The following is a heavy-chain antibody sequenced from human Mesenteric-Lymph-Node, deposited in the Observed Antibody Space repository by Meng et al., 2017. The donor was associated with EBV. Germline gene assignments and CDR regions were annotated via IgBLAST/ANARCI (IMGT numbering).Heavy chain of an antibody. D-gene: IGHD3-16*01. CDR1: GASFSDYY. J-gene: IGHJ5*02. CDR2: VNHGGAT. V-gene: IGHV4-34*02. CDR3: ATLGSFASSIDP. Sequence: QVQLQQWGAGLLKPSATLSLTFAVYGASFSDYYWTWTRQPPGKGLEWIGEVNHGGATIYNPSLESRVTISIDTSKNQFSLKVTSVTAADTAVYFCATLGSFASSIDPWGQGTLVTVS.